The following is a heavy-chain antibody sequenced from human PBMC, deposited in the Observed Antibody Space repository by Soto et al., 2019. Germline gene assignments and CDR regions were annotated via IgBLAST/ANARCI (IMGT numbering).Heavy chain of an antibody. CDR3: ARDLTSGPWPSPFDY. CDR1: GFTFSSYG. CDR2: IWYDGSNK. D-gene: IGHD3-10*01. J-gene: IGHJ4*02. V-gene: IGHV3-33*01. Sequence: GGSLRLSCAASGFTFSSYGMHWVRQAPGKGLEWVAVIWYDGSNKYYADSVKGRFTISRDNSKNTLYQQMNSLRAEDTAVYYCARDLTSGPWPSPFDYWGQGTLVTVSS.